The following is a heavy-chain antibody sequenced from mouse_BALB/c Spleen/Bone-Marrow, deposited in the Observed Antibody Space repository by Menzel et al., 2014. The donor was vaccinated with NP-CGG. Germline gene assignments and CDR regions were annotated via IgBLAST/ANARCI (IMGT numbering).Heavy chain of an antibody. J-gene: IGHJ4*01. V-gene: IGHV1S53*02. CDR2: ISPGNGAI. CDR3: LKRRYYAMDY. Sequence: VQLVESDAELVKPGASVEISCKASGYTFTDHAIHWVKQKPEQGLEWIRYISPGNGAIKYNEKFKGKATLTADKSSSTAYMQLNSLTSEDSAVYFCLKRRYYAMDYWGQGTSVTVSS. D-gene: IGHD1-2*01. CDR1: GYTFTDHA.